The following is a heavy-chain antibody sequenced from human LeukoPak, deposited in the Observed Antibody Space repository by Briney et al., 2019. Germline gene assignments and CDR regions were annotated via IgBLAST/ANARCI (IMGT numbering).Heavy chain of an antibody. CDR1: GGSVSSGSYY. CDR2: IYYSGST. CDR3: ARVVTTGSYFDY. Sequence: SETLSLTCTVSGGSVSSGSYYWSWIRQPPGKGLEWIAYIYYSGSTNSNPSLKSRVTISVDTSKNQFSLKLSSVTAADTAGYYCARVVTTGSYFDYWGQGTLVTVSS. V-gene: IGHV4-61*01. D-gene: IGHD4-17*01. J-gene: IGHJ4*02.